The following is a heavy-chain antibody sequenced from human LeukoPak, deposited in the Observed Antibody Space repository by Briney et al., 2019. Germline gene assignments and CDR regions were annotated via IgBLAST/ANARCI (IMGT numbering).Heavy chain of an antibody. D-gene: IGHD2-15*01. V-gene: IGHV1-2*04. CDR3: ARADIRVGGPYYGMDV. CDR1: GYTFTGYY. Sequence: GASVKVSCKASGYTFTGYYMHSVRQAPGQGLEWMGWINPNSGGTNYAQKFQGWVTMTRDTSISTAYMELSRLRSDDTAVYYCARADIRVGGPYYGMDVWGKGTTVTVSS. J-gene: IGHJ6*04. CDR2: INPNSGGT.